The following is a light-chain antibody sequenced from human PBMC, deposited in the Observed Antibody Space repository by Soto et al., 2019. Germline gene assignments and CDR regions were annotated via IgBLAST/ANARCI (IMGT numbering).Light chain of an antibody. CDR3: CSYAGSSTYV. Sequence: QSVLTQPASVSGSPGQSITISCTGTSSDVGSYNLVSWYQQHPGKAPKLMIYEGSKRPSGVSNRFSGSKSGNTASLTISGLQAEDEADHYCCSYAGSSTYVFGTGTQLTVL. CDR2: EGS. V-gene: IGLV2-23*01. J-gene: IGLJ1*01. CDR1: SSDVGSYNL.